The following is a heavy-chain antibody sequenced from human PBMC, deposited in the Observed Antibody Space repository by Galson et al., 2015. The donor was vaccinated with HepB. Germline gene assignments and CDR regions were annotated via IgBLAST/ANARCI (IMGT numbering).Heavy chain of an antibody. CDR2: IYYGGTT. J-gene: IGHJ3*01. Sequence: ETLSLTCAVYGGFFSGYYWVWIRQPPGKGLEWIGSIYYGGTTYYTPPLKSRVTISVDTSKNQFSLRLSSVTAADPAVYYCARPQGLVRVPFPGSDPFNFWGQGTMVTVSS. CDR1: GGFFSGYY. CDR3: ARPQGLVRVPFPGSDPFNF. V-gene: IGHV4-39*01. D-gene: IGHD6-13*01.